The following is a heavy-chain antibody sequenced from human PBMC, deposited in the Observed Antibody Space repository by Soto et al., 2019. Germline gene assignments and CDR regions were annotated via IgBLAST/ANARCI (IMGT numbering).Heavy chain of an antibody. Sequence: ASVTVSCKASVYTFTSYGITWVRQAPGQGLEWMGWISAYNGNTNYAQKLQGRVTMTTDTSTSTAYMELRSLRSDDTAVYYCARSDSSSWSLYFDYWGQGTLVTVSS. CDR1: VYTFTSYG. V-gene: IGHV1-18*01. D-gene: IGHD6-13*01. CDR3: ARSDSSSWSLYFDY. CDR2: ISAYNGNT. J-gene: IGHJ4*02.